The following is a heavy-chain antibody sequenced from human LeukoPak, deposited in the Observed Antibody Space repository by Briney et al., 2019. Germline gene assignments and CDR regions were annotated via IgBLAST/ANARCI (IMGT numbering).Heavy chain of an antibody. J-gene: IGHJ4*02. CDR2: INPTSGGT. Sequence: INPTSGGTNYAQRFQGRVTMTRDTSISTAYMELSRLRSDDTAVYYCARELRGYSYGPNDYWGQGTLVTVSS. CDR3: ARELRGYSYGPNDY. V-gene: IGHV1-2*02. D-gene: IGHD5-18*01.